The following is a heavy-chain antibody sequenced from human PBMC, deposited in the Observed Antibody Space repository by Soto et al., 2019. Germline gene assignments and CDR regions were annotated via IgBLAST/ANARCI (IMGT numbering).Heavy chain of an antibody. Sequence: GASVKVSCKVSGYTLTELSMHWVRQAPGKGLEWMGGFDPEDGETIYAQKFQGRVTMTEDTSTDTAYMELSSLRSEDTAVYYCATWAPGLFVLVVAATNGFDYRGQGTLVTVSS. CDR1: GYTLTELS. CDR3: ATWAPGLFVLVVAATNGFDY. CDR2: FDPEDGET. J-gene: IGHJ4*02. D-gene: IGHD2-15*01. V-gene: IGHV1-24*01.